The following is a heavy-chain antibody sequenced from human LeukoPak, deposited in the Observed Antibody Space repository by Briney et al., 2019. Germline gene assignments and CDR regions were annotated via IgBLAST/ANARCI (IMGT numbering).Heavy chain of an antibody. Sequence: SETLSLTCTVSGGSIRSYYWSWIRQPPGKGLEWIGYIYYSGSTNYNPSLKSRVTISVDTSKNQFSLKLSSVTAADTAVYYCVRTGYYKTHDYYYYYMDVWGKGTTVTISS. V-gene: IGHV4-59*08. J-gene: IGHJ6*03. CDR3: VRTGYYKTHDYYYYYMDV. CDR2: IYYSGST. CDR1: GGSIRSYY. D-gene: IGHD3-9*01.